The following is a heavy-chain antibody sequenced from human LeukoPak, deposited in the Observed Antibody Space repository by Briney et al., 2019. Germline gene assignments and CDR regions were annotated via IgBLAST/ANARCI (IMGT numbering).Heavy chain of an antibody. Sequence: SQTLSLTCTVSGGSISSGDSYWSWIRQPPGKGLEWIGHIYYSGSTYYNPSLKSRVSISVDTSKNRFSLKLTSVTAAETAVYFCATHSSGYDSGNDAFDIWGQGTMVTVSS. J-gene: IGHJ3*02. D-gene: IGHD3-22*01. CDR1: GGSISSGDSY. CDR2: IYYSGST. CDR3: ATHSSGYDSGNDAFDI. V-gene: IGHV4-30-4*08.